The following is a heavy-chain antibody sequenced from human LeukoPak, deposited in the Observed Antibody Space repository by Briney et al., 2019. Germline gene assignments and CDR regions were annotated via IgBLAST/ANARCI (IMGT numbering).Heavy chain of an antibody. V-gene: IGHV3-23*01. J-gene: IGHJ6*02. CDR3: AKEEYSTRYYYYGMDV. CDR2: ISGGGDST. D-gene: IGHD2-2*01. Sequence: PGGSLGLSCAASGFTFSSYAMSWVRQAPGKGLEWVSAISGGGDSTFYADSVKGRFTISRDNSKNTLYLQMSSLRAEDTAIYYCAKEEYSTRYYYYGMDVWGQGTTVTVSS. CDR1: GFTFSSYA.